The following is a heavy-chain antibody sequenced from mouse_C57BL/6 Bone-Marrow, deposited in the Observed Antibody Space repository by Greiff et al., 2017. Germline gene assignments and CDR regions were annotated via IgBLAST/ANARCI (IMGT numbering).Heavy chain of an antibody. CDR3: ARGAYYYGSSYPCAY. CDR1: GYTFTDYN. J-gene: IGHJ3*01. Sequence: VQLQQSGPELVKPGASVKIPCKASGYTFTDYNMDWVKQSHGKSLEWIGDINPNNGGTIYNQKFKGKATLTVDKSSSTAYMELRSLTSEDTAVYYCARGAYYYGSSYPCAYWGQGTLVTVSA. CDR2: INPNNGGT. V-gene: IGHV1-18*01. D-gene: IGHD1-1*01.